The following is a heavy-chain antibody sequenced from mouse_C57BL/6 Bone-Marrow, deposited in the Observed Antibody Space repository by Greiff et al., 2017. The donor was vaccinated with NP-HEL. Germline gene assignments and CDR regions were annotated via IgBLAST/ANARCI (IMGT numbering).Heavy chain of an antibody. V-gene: IGHV2-9-1*01. D-gene: IGHD2-5*01. CDR3: ARGDNSNSLGFDY. CDR2: IWTGGGT. CDR1: GFSLTSYA. J-gene: IGHJ2*01. Sequence: VKLMESGPGLVAPSQSLSITCTVSGFSLTSYAISWVRQPPGKGLEWLGVIWTGGGTNYNSALKSRLSISKDNSKSQVFLKMNSLQTDDTARYYCARGDNSNSLGFDYWGQGTTLTVSS.